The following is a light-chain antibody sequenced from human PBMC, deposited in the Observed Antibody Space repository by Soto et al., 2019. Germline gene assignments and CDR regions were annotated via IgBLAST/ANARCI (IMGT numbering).Light chain of an antibody. J-gene: IGLJ3*02. CDR2: GNS. CDR3: QSYDRKLRGWV. CDR1: SNIGAAYD. Sequence: QSVLAQPPSVSGAPGQRVTISCSNIGAAYDVHWYQQLPGTAPKLLIFGNSRRPSGVPDRFFGAKSGTSASLAITGLQAEDEADYYCQSYDRKLRGWVFGGGTKVTVL. V-gene: IGLV1-40*01.